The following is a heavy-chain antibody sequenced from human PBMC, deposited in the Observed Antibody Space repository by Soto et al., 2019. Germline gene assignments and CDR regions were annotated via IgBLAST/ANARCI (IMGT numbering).Heavy chain of an antibody. CDR2: ITPILGIA. V-gene: IGHV1-69*02. J-gene: IGHJ6*03. Sequence: SVKVSCKASGGTFSSYTISWVRQAPGQGLEWMGRITPILGIANYAQKFQGRVTITADKSTSTAYMELSSLRSEDTAVYYCATIPYSGYEFYYYYMDVWGKGTTVTVSS. CDR3: ATIPYSGYEFYYYYMDV. CDR1: GGTFSSYT. D-gene: IGHD5-12*01.